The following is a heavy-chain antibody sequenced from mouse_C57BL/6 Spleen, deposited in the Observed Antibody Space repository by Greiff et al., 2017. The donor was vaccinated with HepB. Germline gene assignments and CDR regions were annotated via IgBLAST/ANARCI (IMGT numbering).Heavy chain of an antibody. J-gene: IGHJ1*03. D-gene: IGHD4-1*01. CDR2: IRNTANGYTT. V-gene: IGHV7-3*01. CDR3: ARRRELGRGYFDV. Sequence: EVQVVESGGGLVQPGGSLSLSCAASGFTFTDYYMSWVRQPPGKALEWLGFIRNTANGYTTEYSASVKGRFTISRDNSQRILYLQRTALRAEDSATYYCARRRELGRGYFDVWGTGTTVTVSS. CDR1: GFTFTDYY.